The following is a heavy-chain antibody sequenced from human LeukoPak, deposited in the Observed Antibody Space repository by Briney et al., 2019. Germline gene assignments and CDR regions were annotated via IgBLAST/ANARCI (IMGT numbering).Heavy chain of an antibody. CDR3: ARDSREVWGSGSYYSPKYYYYYMDV. Sequence: SVKVSCKASGGTFSSYAISWVRQAPGQGLEWMGGIIPIFGTANYAQKFQGRVTITTDESTSTAYMELSSLRSEDTAVYYCARDSREVWGSGSYYSPKYYYYYMDVWGKGTTVTVSS. CDR2: IIPIFGTA. V-gene: IGHV1-69*05. CDR1: GGTFSSYA. J-gene: IGHJ6*03. D-gene: IGHD3-10*01.